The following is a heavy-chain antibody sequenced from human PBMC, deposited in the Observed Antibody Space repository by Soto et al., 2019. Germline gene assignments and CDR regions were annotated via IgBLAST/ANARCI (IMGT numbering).Heavy chain of an antibody. J-gene: IGHJ6*02. CDR3: ARNESSYDYGMDV. V-gene: IGHV4-61*08. Sequence: SETLSLTCTVSGDSVSSGGHSWSWIRQPPGKGLEWIGFIYSSGFANYNPSLKSRSTISLDTSKNRFSLKLSSVTAADTAVYYCARNESSYDYGMDVWGQGTKVTVS. CDR1: GDSVSSGGHS. CDR2: IYSSGFA.